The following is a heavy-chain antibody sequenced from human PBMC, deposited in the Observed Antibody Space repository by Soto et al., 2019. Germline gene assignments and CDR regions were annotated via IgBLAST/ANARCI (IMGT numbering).Heavy chain of an antibody. CDR1: GFTFNIYA. CDR3: AKGRGGSGSLTPRVDF. J-gene: IGHJ4*02. V-gene: IGHV3-23*01. CDR2: ISGGGDTT. D-gene: IGHD3-10*01. Sequence: EVQLLDSGGGLVQPGGSLRLSCAASGFTFNIYAMTWVRQAPGKGLEWVSAISGGGDTTSYADSVKGRFTVSRDGSKNTLYLQMSSLRAEDTALYYCAKGRGGSGSLTPRVDFWGQGTLVTVSS.